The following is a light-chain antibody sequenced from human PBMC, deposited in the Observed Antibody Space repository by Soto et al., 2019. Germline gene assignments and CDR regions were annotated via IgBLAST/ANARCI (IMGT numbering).Light chain of an antibody. CDR3: AAGDERLGGRV. CDR1: SSNIGSNY. CDR2: RNN. V-gene: IGLV1-47*01. Sequence: QSVLTQPPSASGTPGQRVTISCSGSSSNIGSNYVYWYQQLPGTAPKLLIYRNNQRPSGVPDRFSGSKSGTSASLAISGLGSGVEAVYYWAAGDERLGGRVFGGGPKLPAL. J-gene: IGLJ3*02.